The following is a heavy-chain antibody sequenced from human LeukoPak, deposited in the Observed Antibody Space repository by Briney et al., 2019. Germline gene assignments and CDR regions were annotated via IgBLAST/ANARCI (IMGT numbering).Heavy chain of an antibody. CDR2: ISNSGSTI. CDR1: GFTFSDYH. V-gene: IGHV3-11*04. CDR3: ARDSGDYYNFNFDY. J-gene: IGHJ4*02. D-gene: IGHD4-11*01. Sequence: SPGGSLRLSCAASGFTFSDYHMSWIRQAPGKGLEWVSYISNSGSTIYYADSVKGRFTISRDNAKNSLYLQMNSLRAEDTAVYYCARDSGDYYNFNFDYWGQGTLVTVSS.